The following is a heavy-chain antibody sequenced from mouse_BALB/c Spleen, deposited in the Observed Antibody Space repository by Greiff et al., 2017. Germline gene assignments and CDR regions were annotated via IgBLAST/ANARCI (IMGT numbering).Heavy chain of an antibody. CDR1: GFNIKDTY. CDR2: IDPANGNT. Sequence: EVQLQQSGAELVKPGASVKLSCTASGFNIKDTYMHWVKQRPEQGLEWIGRIDPANGNTKYDPKFQGKATITADTSSNTAYLQLSSLTSEDTAVYYCAIITTVVAPSYWYFDVWGAGTTVTVAS. D-gene: IGHD1-1*01. V-gene: IGHV14-3*02. CDR3: AIITTVVAPSYWYFDV. J-gene: IGHJ1*01.